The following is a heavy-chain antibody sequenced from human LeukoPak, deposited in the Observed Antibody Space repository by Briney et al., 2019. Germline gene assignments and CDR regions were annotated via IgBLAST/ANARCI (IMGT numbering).Heavy chain of an antibody. D-gene: IGHD3-22*01. CDR3: AKEFYYYDSSGSFDY. Sequence: PGGSLRLSCAASGFTFSSYGMHWVRQAPGKGLEWVAVIWYDGSNKYYADSVRGRFTISRDNSKNTLYLQMNSLRAEDTAVYYCAKEFYYYDSSGSFDYWGQGTLVTVSS. CDR2: IWYDGSNK. J-gene: IGHJ4*02. V-gene: IGHV3-33*06. CDR1: GFTFSSYG.